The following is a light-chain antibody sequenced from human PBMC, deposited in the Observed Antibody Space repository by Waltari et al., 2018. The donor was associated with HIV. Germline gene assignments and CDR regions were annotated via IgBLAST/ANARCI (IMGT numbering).Light chain of an antibody. Sequence: EVVMTQSPATLSVSPGESATLPCRASQSVSSNLAWYQQKPGQAPRLLIYGASTRATGIPARFSGSGSGTEFTLTISSLQSEDFAVYSCQQYNDWPFTFGPGTKVDMK. J-gene: IGKJ3*01. CDR3: QQYNDWPFT. CDR2: GAS. V-gene: IGKV3-15*01. CDR1: QSVSSN.